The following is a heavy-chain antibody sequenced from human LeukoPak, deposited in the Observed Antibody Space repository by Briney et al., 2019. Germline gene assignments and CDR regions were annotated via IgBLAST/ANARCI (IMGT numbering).Heavy chain of an antibody. CDR3: ARDPGGAVFDI. CDR1: GGSMGSGSYY. J-gene: IGHJ3*02. Sequence: SETLSLTCTVSGGSMGSGSYYWSWIRQPAGKGLEWIGRSYNSGSTNYNPSLKSRVTISVDTSKNQFSLKLSSVTAADTAMYYCARDPGGAVFDIWGQGTMVTVSS. CDR2: SYNSGST. D-gene: IGHD1-26*01. V-gene: IGHV4-61*02.